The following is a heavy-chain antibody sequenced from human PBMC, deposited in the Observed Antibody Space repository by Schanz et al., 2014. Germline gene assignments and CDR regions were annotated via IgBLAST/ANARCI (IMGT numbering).Heavy chain of an antibody. D-gene: IGHD3-3*01. Sequence: QLQLQESGPGLVKPSETLSLTCTVSAGSISGSGYYWGWIRQPPGKGLEWIGTIYYSGSTYYDPSLESRVTISVDTPKNHFSRKLNSVTAADTAVYYCARHWRRDYFDYWGRGTLVTVSS. CDR2: IYYSGST. CDR1: AGSISGSGYY. CDR3: ARHWRRDYFDY. V-gene: IGHV4-39*01. J-gene: IGHJ4*02.